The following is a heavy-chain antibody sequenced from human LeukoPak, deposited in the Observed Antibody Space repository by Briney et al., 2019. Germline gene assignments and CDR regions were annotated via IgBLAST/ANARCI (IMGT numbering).Heavy chain of an antibody. CDR1: GGTFSSYA. J-gene: IGHJ5*02. D-gene: IGHD3-3*01. V-gene: IGHV1-69*05. Sequence: GASLKVSCKASGGTFSSYAITWVRQAPGQGLEWMGGIIPIFGTANYAQKIQSRVTITTDESTRTAYMDLRSLRSADTAVYCRPGHFSFGVGIGPRWFDPWGQGTLVTVSS. CDR2: IIPIFGTA. CDR3: PGHFSFGVGIGPRWFDP.